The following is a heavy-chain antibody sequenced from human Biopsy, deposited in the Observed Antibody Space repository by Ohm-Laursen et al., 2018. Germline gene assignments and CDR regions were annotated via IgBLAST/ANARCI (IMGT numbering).Heavy chain of an antibody. CDR1: GKTFSDYQ. Sequence: SQTLSLTCVVFGKTFSDYQWSWIRQPPGKGLEWIGQINQAGTTNYNPSLKSRVSISADASKYEFSLRLTSVTAADTAVYSCGNEVHGRDYWGLGAQVTVSS. J-gene: IGHJ4*02. CDR2: INQAGTT. CDR3: GNEVHGRDY. V-gene: IGHV4-34*08. D-gene: IGHD2-15*01.